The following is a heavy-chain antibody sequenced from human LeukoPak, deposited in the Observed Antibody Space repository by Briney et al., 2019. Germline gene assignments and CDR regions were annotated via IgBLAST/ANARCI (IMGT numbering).Heavy chain of an antibody. D-gene: IGHD6-6*01. Sequence: GGSLRLSCAASGFAFTSAWMTWVRQAPGKGLEWVGRIKRKTDGGTTDYAAPVKGRITISRDDSKNALYLQMNSLKTEDTAVYYCATGQQLVPDYWGQGTLVTVSS. CDR1: GFAFTSAW. V-gene: IGHV3-15*01. CDR2: IKRKTDGGTT. J-gene: IGHJ4*02. CDR3: ATGQQLVPDY.